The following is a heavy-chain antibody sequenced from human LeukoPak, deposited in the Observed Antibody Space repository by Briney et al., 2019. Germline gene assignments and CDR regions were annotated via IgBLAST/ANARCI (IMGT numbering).Heavy chain of an antibody. J-gene: IGHJ4*02. D-gene: IGHD1-26*01. V-gene: IGHV3-48*01. CDR1: GFTFSSYS. Sequence: GGSLRLSCAASGFTFSSYSMNWVRQAPGKGLEWVSYISSSSSTIYYADSVKGRFTISRDNAKNSLYLQMNSLRAEDTAVYYCARGPQWEPLDYWGQGTLVTVSS. CDR2: ISSSSSTI. CDR3: ARGPQWEPLDY.